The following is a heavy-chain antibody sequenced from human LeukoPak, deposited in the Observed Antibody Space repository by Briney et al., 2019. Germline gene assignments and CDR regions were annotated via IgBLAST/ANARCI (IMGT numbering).Heavy chain of an antibody. J-gene: IGHJ4*02. CDR3: ARGPHYYDSSGYYPEYYFDY. V-gene: IGHV1-18*01. Sequence: ASVKVSCKASGYTFTSYGISWVRQAPGQGLEWMGWISAYNGNTNYAQKFQGRVTMTRDMSTSTVYMELSSLRSEDTAVYYCARGPHYYDSSGYYPEYYFDYWGQGTLVTVSS. CDR1: GYTFTSYG. D-gene: IGHD3-22*01. CDR2: ISAYNGNT.